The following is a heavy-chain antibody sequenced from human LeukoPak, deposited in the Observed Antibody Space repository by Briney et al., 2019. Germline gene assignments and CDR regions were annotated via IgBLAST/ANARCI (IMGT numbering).Heavy chain of an antibody. V-gene: IGHV1-69*13. CDR3: ARARGGWSHYYYYMDV. CDR1: GGTFSSYA. CDR2: IIPIFGTA. J-gene: IGHJ6*03. Sequence: ASVKVSCKASGGTFSSYAISWVRQAPGQGLEWMGGIIPIFGTANYAQKFQGRVTITADESTSTAYMELSSLRSEDTAVYYCARARGGWSHYYYYMDVWGKGTTVTISS. D-gene: IGHD6-19*01.